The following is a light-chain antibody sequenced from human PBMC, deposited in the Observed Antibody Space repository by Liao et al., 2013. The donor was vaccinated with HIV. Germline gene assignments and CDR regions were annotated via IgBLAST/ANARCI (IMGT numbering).Light chain of an antibody. V-gene: IGLV3-1*01. CDR2: QGT. Sequence: SYELTQPPSVSVSPGQTASITCSGDKLGYKYASWYQQRPGQSPVLVIYQGTKRPSGIPERFSGSNSGNTATLTISGTQAMDEADYYCQAWDSSTYWVFGGGTKLTVL. CDR3: QAWDSSTYWV. CDR1: KLGYKY. J-gene: IGLJ3*02.